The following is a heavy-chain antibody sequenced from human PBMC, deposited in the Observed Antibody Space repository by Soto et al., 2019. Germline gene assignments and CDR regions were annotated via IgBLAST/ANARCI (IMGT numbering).Heavy chain of an antibody. D-gene: IGHD5-12*01. Sequence: QVQLMQSGAEVKKPGSSVKVSCKASGGTFSSYTISWVRQAPGQGLEWMGRIIPILGIANYAQKFQGRVTITADKSTSTAYMELSSLRSEDTAVYYCARGRGYSGYDPFDYWGQGTLVTVSS. J-gene: IGHJ4*02. V-gene: IGHV1-69*02. CDR3: ARGRGYSGYDPFDY. CDR2: IIPILGIA. CDR1: GGTFSSYT.